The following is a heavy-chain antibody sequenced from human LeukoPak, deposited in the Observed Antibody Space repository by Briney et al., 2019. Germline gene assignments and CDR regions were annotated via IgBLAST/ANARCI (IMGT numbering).Heavy chain of an antibody. CDR3: ARGLLPAFDI. CDR2: INHSGST. V-gene: IGHV4-34*01. CDR1: GGSFSGYY. D-gene: IGHD2-15*01. J-gene: IGHJ3*02. Sequence: SETLSLTCAVYGGSFSGYYWSWIRQPPGKGLEWIGEINHSGSTNYNPSLKSRVTISVDTSKNQFSLKLSSVTAADTAVYYCARGLLPAFDIWGQGTMVTVSS.